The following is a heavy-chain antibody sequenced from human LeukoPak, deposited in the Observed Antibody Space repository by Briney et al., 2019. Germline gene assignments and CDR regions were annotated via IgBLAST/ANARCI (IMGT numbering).Heavy chain of an antibody. CDR3: AKDSGIAAAGIHTR. J-gene: IGHJ4*02. V-gene: IGHV3-23*01. Sequence: GGSLRLSCAASGFTFSSYAMSWVRQARGKGLEWVSAISGSGGSTYYADSVKGRFTISRDNSKNTLYLQMNSLRAEDTAVYYCAKDSGIAAAGIHTRWGQGTLVTVSS. CDR1: GFTFSSYA. D-gene: IGHD6-13*01. CDR2: ISGSGGST.